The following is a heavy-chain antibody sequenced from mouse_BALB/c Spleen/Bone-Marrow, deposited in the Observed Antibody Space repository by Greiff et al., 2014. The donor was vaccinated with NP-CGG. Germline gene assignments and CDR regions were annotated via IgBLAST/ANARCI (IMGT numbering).Heavy chain of an antibody. J-gene: IGHJ1*01. Sequence: VQLQQPGAELVKPGASVKLSCTASGFNIKDTYIHWMKQGPEQGLEWIGRIDPANGYTIYDPKFQGKATITADTTSNTAYLQLSSLTSEDTAVYYCALITAATFSYWYFDVWGAGTTVAVSS. CDR3: ALITAATFSYWYFDV. D-gene: IGHD1-2*01. CDR1: GFNIKDTY. CDR2: IDPANGYT. V-gene: IGHV14-3*02.